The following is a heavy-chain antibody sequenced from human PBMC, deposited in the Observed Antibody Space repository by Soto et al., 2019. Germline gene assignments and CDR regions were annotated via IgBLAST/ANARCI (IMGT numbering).Heavy chain of an antibody. CDR3: AGGVVDY. D-gene: IGHD2-15*01. V-gene: IGHV4-34*01. Sequence: QVQLQQWGAGLLKPSETLSLTCAVYGGSFNSYYWSWIRQPPGKGLEWMGEINHSGSTNYNPSLKSRVTILVDTSKNQISLKLSSVTAADTAVYYCAGGVVDYWGQGTLVTVSS. CDR1: GGSFNSYY. CDR2: INHSGST. J-gene: IGHJ4*02.